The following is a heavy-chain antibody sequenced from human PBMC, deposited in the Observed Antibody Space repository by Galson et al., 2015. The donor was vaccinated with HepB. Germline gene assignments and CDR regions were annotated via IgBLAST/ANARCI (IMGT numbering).Heavy chain of an antibody. D-gene: IGHD3-16*01. CDR3: TRLVGAYFDY. V-gene: IGHV6-1*01. J-gene: IGHJ4*02. CDR2: TYYRSKWYN. CDR1: GDSVSSNSAA. Sequence: CAISGDSVSSNSAAWNWIRQSPSRVLEWLGRTYYRSKWYNDYAVSVKGRITINADTSKNQFSLQLNSVTPEDTAVFYCTRLVGAYFDYWGQGTLVTVSS.